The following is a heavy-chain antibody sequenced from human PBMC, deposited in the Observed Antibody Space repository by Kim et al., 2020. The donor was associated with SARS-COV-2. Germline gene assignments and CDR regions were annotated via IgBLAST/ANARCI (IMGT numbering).Heavy chain of an antibody. V-gene: IGHV3-21*01. CDR1: GFTFSSYS. D-gene: IGHD2-15*01. J-gene: IGHJ4*02. CDR2: ISSSSSYI. CDR3: ARDVRGCSGGSCYQFDY. Sequence: GGSLRLSCAASGFTFSSYSMNWVRQAPGKGLEWVSSISSSSSYIYYADSVKGRFTISRDNAKNSLYLQMNSLRAEDTAVYYCARDVRGCSGGSCYQFDYWGQGTLVTVSS.